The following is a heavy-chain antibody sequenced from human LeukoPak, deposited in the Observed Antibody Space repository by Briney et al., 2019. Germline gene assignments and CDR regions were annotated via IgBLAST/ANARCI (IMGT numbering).Heavy chain of an antibody. V-gene: IGHV1-8*03. Sequence: ASVKVSCKASGYTFTSYDINWVRQATGQGLEWMGWMNPNSGNTGYAQKFQGRVTITRNTSISTAYMELRSLRSDDTAVYYCARAHGYSYGPPGYWGQGTLATVSS. CDR1: GYTFTSYD. D-gene: IGHD5-18*01. J-gene: IGHJ4*02. CDR2: MNPNSGNT. CDR3: ARAHGYSYGPPGY.